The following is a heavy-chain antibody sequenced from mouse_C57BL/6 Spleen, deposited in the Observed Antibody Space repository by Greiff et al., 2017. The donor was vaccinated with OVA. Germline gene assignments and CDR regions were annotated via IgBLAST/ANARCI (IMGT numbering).Heavy chain of an antibody. CDR2: IYPRSGNT. V-gene: IGHV1-81*01. Sequence: VQGVESGAELARPGASVKLSCKASGYTFTSYGISWVKQRTGQGLEWIGEIYPRSGNTYYNEKFKGKATLTADKSSSTAYMELRSLTSEDSAVYFCARGEDYGSGSDYWGQGTTLTVSS. J-gene: IGHJ2*01. D-gene: IGHD1-1*01. CDR1: GYTFTSYG. CDR3: ARGEDYGSGSDY.